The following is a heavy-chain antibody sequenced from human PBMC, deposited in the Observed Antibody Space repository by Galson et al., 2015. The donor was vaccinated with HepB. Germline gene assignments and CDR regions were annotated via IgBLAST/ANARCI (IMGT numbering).Heavy chain of an antibody. V-gene: IGHV3-48*03. J-gene: IGHJ4*02. CDR1: GFTFRSYE. CDR2: ISSSGGTR. Sequence: SLRLSCAASGFTFRSYEMNWVRQAPGKGLEWVSYISSSGGTRYYADSVKGRFTISRDNAKNSLYLQMNSLRIEDTAVYYCATSGGYWGQGTLVTVSS. D-gene: IGHD3-10*01. CDR3: ATSGGY.